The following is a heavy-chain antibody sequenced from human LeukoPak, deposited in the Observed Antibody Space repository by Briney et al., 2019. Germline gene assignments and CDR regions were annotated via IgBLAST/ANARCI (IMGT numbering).Heavy chain of an antibody. V-gene: IGHV3-7*01. Sequence: PGGSLRLSCAAAGFRFSNYWMTWVRQAPEKGLEWLARIKTDGSETYYVDSVKGRFTISRDNAKSSLYLQMNSLRVEDTAVYHCVRFGPDHDMGLWGQGTTVTASS. J-gene: IGHJ6*02. D-gene: IGHD3-16*01. CDR1: GFRFSNYW. CDR2: IKTDGSET. CDR3: VRFGPDHDMGL.